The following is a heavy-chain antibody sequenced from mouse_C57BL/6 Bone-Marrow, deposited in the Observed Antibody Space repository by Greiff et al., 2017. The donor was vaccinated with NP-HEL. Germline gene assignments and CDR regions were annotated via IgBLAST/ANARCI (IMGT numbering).Heavy chain of an antibody. D-gene: IGHD1-1*01. Sequence: EVQLQQSGPELVKPGASVKISCKASGYTFTDYYMNWVKQSHGKSLEWIGDINPNNGGTSYNQKFKGKATLTVDTSSSTAYMQLRSLTSEDSAVFYSAEEGIYYGGSFCYFDVWGTGTTVTVAS. CDR2: INPNNGGT. CDR3: AEEGIYYGGSFCYFDV. J-gene: IGHJ1*03. V-gene: IGHV1-26*01. CDR1: GYTFTDYY.